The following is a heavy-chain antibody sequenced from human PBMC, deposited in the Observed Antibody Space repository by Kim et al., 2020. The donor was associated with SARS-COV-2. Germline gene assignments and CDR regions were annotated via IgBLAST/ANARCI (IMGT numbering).Heavy chain of an antibody. CDR2: IKTKTDGGTT. CDR3: TTSWEYFYYAMDV. J-gene: IGHJ6*02. CDR1: GFTFTNAW. D-gene: IGHD1-26*01. Sequence: GGSLRLSCAASGFTFTNAWMSWVRQAPGKGLEWVGRIKTKTDGGTTDYAAPVKGRFSIARDDSKNTLYLQMNSLKTEDTAVYYCTTSWEYFYYAMDVWGQGTTVTVSS. V-gene: IGHV3-15*01.